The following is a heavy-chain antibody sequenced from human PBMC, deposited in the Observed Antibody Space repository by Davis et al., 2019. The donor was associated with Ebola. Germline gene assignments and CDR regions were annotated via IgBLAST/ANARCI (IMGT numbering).Heavy chain of an antibody. J-gene: IGHJ6*02. D-gene: IGHD3-10*01. CDR3: ARGPRITMVQGVIRGYYYYYGMDV. V-gene: IGHV4-34*01. CDR2: INHSGST. CDR1: GGSFSGYY. Sequence: MPSETLSLTCAVYGGSFSGYYWSWIRQPPGKGLEWIGEINHSGSTNYNPSLKSRVTISVDTSKNQFSLKLSPVTAADTAVYYCARGPRITMVQGVIRGYYYYYGMDVWGQGTTVTVSS.